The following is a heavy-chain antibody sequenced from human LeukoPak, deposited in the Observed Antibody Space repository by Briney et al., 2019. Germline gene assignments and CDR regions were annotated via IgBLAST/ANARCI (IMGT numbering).Heavy chain of an antibody. CDR2: ISGSGGST. D-gene: IGHD3-22*01. J-gene: IGHJ4*02. CDR3: AKVLDYYDSSGYGVLDY. V-gene: IGHV3-23*01. CDR1: GFTFSDYY. Sequence: GGSLRLSCAASGFTFSDYYMSWIRQAPGKGLEWVSAISGSGGSTYYADSVKGRFTISRDNSKNTLYLQMNSLRAEDTAVYYCAKVLDYYDSSGYGVLDYWGQGTLVTVSS.